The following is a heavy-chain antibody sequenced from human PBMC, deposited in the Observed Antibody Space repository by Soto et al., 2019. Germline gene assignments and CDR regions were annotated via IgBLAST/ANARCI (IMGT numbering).Heavy chain of an antibody. D-gene: IGHD3-3*01. CDR3: ASGLEEWAKPTVV. J-gene: IGHJ3*01. CDR2: INGDGSST. CDR1: GFTFSSPW. V-gene: IGHV3-74*01. Sequence: EMQLVESGGGLVQPGGSLRLSCAASGFTFSSPWIHWVRQAPGKGLVWVSRINGDGSSTSYADSVKGRFTISRDDAKRTVYLLMNSLRAEDTAVYYCASGLEEWAKPTVVWGQGTVVTVSS.